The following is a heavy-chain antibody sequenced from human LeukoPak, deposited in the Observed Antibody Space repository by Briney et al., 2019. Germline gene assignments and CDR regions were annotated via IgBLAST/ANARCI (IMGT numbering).Heavy chain of an antibody. J-gene: IGHJ4*02. CDR3: AATYYYDSSGYYYDVDY. Sequence: SETLSLTCTVSGGSISSYYWSWIRQPAGKGLEWIGRIYTSGSTNYNPSLKSRVTMSVDTSKNQFSLKLSSVTAADTAVYYCAATYYYDSSGYYYDVDYWGQGTLVTVSS. V-gene: IGHV4-4*07. CDR1: GGSISSYY. CDR2: IYTSGST. D-gene: IGHD3-22*01.